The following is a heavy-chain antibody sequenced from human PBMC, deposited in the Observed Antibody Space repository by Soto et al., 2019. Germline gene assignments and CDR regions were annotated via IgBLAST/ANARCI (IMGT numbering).Heavy chain of an antibody. D-gene: IGHD3-10*01. J-gene: IGHJ4*02. CDR1: GGSISDYY. V-gene: IGHV4-59*08. Sequence: SETLSLTCTVSGGSISDYYWSWIRQPPGKGLEWIGYIYYSGRTNYNPSLKSRVAISVDTSKNQFSLKLSSVTAADTAVYYCVRVRGVIYWGQGTLVTVSS. CDR3: VRVRGVIY. CDR2: IYYSGRT.